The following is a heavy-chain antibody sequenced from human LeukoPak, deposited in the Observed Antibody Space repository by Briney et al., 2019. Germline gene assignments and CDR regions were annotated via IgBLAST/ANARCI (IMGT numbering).Heavy chain of an antibody. Sequence: PSETLSLTCIVSGGSISTSAYYWGWIRQPPGEGLQWIGSSYYSGNTYYNSSLKSRVTISVDTSTSQFSLRLSSVTAADTAVYYCARQPALTHPHFDYWGQGTLVTVSS. V-gene: IGHV4-39*01. CDR1: GGSISTSAYY. CDR3: ARQPALTHPHFDY. J-gene: IGHJ4*02. CDR2: SYYSGNT.